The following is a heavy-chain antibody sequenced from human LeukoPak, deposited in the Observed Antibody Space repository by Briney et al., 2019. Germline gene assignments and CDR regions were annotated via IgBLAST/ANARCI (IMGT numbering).Heavy chain of an antibody. CDR1: GGSISSSSYY. CDR3: ARDLHYDSSWKEHAFDI. CDR2: IYYSGST. J-gene: IGHJ3*02. V-gene: IGHV4-39*07. D-gene: IGHD3-22*01. Sequence: PSETLSITCTVSGGSISSSSYYWGWIRQPPGKGLEWIGSIYYSGSTYYNPSLKSRVTISVDTSKNQFSLKLSSVTAADTAVYYCARDLHYDSSWKEHAFDIWGQGTMVTVSS.